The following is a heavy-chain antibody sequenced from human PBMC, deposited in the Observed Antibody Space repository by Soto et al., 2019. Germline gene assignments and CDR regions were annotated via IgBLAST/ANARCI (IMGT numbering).Heavy chain of an antibody. Sequence: PGESLKISCKGSGYNFAGYWIAWVRQMPGKGLELMGIIYPSDSDTRYRPSFQGQVTISADKSISSAYLQWSSLRASDTAMYYCERGGVSTRTFGYWGQGTPVTVSS. V-gene: IGHV5-51*01. CDR2: IYPSDSDT. D-gene: IGHD3-3*01. J-gene: IGHJ4*02. CDR3: ERGGVSTRTFGY. CDR1: GYNFAGYW.